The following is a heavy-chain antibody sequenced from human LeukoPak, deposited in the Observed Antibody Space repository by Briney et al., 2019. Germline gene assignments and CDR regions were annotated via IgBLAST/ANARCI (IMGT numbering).Heavy chain of an antibody. CDR2: ISWNSGSI. J-gene: IGHJ3*02. V-gene: IGHV3-9*01. CDR1: GFTFDDYA. Sequence: GRSLRLPCAASGFTFDDYAMHWVRQAPGKGLEWVSGISWNSGSIGYADSVKGRFTISRDNAKNSLYLQMNSLRAEDTALYYCAKDSRAVAELPDAFDIWGQGTMVTVSS. D-gene: IGHD6-19*01. CDR3: AKDSRAVAELPDAFDI.